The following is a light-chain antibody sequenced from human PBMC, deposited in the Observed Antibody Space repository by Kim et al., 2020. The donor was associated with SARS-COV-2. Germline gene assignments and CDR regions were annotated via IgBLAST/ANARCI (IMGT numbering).Light chain of an antibody. CDR3: QQFNNLIT. V-gene: IGKV1D-13*01. CDR2: DGS. J-gene: IGKJ5*01. Sequence: AIQLTQSPSSLSASVGDRVTITCRASQGIGSALAWYQQKPGKGPKLLIYDGSSLESGVPSRFSGSGSGTDFTPTISSLQPEDFATYFCQQFNNLITFGQGTRLEIK. CDR1: QGIGSA.